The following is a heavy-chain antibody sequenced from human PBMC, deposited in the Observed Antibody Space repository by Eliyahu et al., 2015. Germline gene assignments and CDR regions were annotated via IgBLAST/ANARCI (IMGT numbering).Heavy chain of an antibody. CDR2: XYYSGST. CDR3: AKLVLLPDY. Sequence: QLQLQESGPGLVKPSETLSLTCTVXGDSXXNRNXFWGWIRXPPGKGLEWMGSXYYSGSTFYKPSLKGRLTISVDTSRNQFSLRLKSVTAADTAVYYCAKLVLLPDYWGQGTLVTVSS. V-gene: IGHV4-39*01. D-gene: IGHD2-15*01. J-gene: IGHJ4*02. CDR1: GDSXXNRNXF.